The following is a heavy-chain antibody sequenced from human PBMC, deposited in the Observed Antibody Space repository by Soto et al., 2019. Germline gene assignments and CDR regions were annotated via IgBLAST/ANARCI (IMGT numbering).Heavy chain of an antibody. CDR1: GFIFSSIG. CDR3: APIGGSEHQLLHGSFDY. CDR2: LSSDGGSQ. V-gene: IGHV3-30-3*01. J-gene: IGHJ4*02. Sequence: QVQLVESGGGVVQPGRSLRLSCAASGFIFSSIGMNWVRQAPGKGLEWVALLSSDGGSQHYADSVKGRFTISRDNSKNMLFLQMNSLRAEDTAVYYCAPIGGSEHQLLHGSFDYWGQGTLVTVSS. D-gene: IGHD6-13*01.